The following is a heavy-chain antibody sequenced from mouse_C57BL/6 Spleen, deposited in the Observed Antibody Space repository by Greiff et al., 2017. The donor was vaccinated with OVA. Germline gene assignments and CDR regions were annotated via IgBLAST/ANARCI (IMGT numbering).Heavy chain of an antibody. CDR1: GYTFTSYW. Sequence: QVQLQQPGAELVRPGTSVKLSCKASGYTFTSYWMHWVKQRPGQGLEWIGVIDPSDSYTNYNQQFTGTATLTVDTSSSTAYMQLSSLTSDDSAVYYCARRRLLRGYFDVWGTGTTVTVSS. V-gene: IGHV1-59*01. D-gene: IGHD1-1*01. CDR3: ARRRLLRGYFDV. J-gene: IGHJ1*03. CDR2: IDPSDSYT.